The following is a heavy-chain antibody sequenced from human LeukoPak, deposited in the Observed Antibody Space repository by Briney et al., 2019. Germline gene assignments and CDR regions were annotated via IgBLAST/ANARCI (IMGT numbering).Heavy chain of an antibody. CDR2: ISYDGSNK. V-gene: IGHV3-30-3*01. Sequence: GGSLRLSCAASGFTFSSYAMHWVRQAPGKGLEWVAVISYDGSNKYYANSVKGRFTISRDNSKNTLYLQMNSLRAEDTAVYYCAREGYYGSGSYYNEGRFDPWGQGTLVTVSS. CDR1: GFTFSSYA. D-gene: IGHD3-10*01. CDR3: AREGYYGSGSYYNEGRFDP. J-gene: IGHJ5*02.